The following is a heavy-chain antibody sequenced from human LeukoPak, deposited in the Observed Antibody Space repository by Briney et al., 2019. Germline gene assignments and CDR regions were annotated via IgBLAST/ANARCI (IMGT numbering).Heavy chain of an antibody. CDR2: IIPIFGTA. CDR1: GGTFSSYA. Sequence: SVKVSCQASGGTFSSYAISWVRQAPGQGLAWMGGIIPIFGTANYAQKFQGRVTITADESTSTAYMELSGLRSEDTAVYYCAYGFGELLYMHYWGQGTLVTVSS. D-gene: IGHD3-10*01. CDR3: AYGFGELLYMHY. V-gene: IGHV1-69*01. J-gene: IGHJ4*02.